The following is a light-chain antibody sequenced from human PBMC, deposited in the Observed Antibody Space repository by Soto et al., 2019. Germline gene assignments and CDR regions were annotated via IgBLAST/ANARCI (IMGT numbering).Light chain of an antibody. CDR1: SSDVGSYNL. Sequence: QSVLTQPASVSGSPGQSITISYTGTSSDVGSYNLVSWYQQHPGKAPKLMIYEVSKRPSGVSNRFSGSKSGNTASLTISGLQAEDEADYYCCSYAGSSTLSYVFGTGTKVTVL. CDR3: CSYAGSSTLSYV. J-gene: IGLJ1*01. CDR2: EVS. V-gene: IGLV2-23*02.